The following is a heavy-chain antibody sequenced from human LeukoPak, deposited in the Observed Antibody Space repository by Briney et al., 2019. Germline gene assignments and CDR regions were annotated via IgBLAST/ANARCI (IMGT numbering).Heavy chain of an antibody. J-gene: IGHJ5*01. D-gene: IGHD3-22*01. CDR2: IIPILGTA. V-gene: IGHV1-69*13. CDR1: GGTFSTYA. CDR3: ASNTNYYENTGHYVLDS. Sequence: SVTVSCKASGGTFSTYAISWVRQAPGQGLEWMGGIIPILGTANYAQEFKGRVTITADEFTGTAYMELSSLRSEDTAVLYCASNTNYYENTGHYVLDSWGQGTLVTVSS.